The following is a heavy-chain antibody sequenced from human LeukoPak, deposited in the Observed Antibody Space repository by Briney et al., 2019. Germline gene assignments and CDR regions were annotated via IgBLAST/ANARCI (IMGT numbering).Heavy chain of an antibody. J-gene: IGHJ4*02. CDR3: ARGAKNPNPDSIIVVVPAANLDY. CDR1: GFTFSSYA. V-gene: IGHV3-30-3*01. D-gene: IGHD2-2*01. Sequence: GGSLRLSCAASGFTFSSYAMHWVRQAPGKGLEWVAVISYDGSNKYYADSVKGRFTISRDNSKNTLYLQMNSLRAEDTAVYYCARGAKNPNPDSIIVVVPAANLDYWGQGTLVTVSS. CDR2: ISYDGSNK.